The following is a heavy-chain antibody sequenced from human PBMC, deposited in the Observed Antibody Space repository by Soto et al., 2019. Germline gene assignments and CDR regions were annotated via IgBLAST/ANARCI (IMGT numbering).Heavy chain of an antibody. V-gene: IGHV1-69*13. D-gene: IGHD3-3*01. J-gene: IGHJ3*02. CDR2: IIPIFGTA. CDR3: ARTSDDFWSGRPTPHDAFDI. CDR1: GGTFSSYA. Sequence: SVKVSCKASGGTFSSYAISWVRQAPGQGLGWMGGIIPIFGTANYAQKFQGRVTITADESTSTDYMELSSLRSEDTAVYYCARTSDDFWSGRPTPHDAFDIWGQGTMVTVSS.